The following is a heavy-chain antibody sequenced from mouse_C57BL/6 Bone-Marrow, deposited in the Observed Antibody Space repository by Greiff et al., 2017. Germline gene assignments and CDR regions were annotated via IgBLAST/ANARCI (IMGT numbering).Heavy chain of an antibody. CDR3: ARGILRLDY. CDR2: IYPSSGNT. D-gene: IGHD1-1*01. J-gene: IGHJ2*01. CDR1: GYTFTSYG. Sequence: VQLQESGAELARPGASVKLSCKASGYTFTSYGISWVKQRTGQGLEWIGEIYPSSGNTYYNEKFEGKATLTADKSSSTAYMELRSLKSEDSAVYFCARGILRLDYWGQGTTLTVSS. V-gene: IGHV1-81*01.